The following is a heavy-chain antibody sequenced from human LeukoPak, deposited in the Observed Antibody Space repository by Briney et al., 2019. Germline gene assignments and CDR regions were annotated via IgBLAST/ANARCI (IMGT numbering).Heavy chain of an antibody. CDR3: AKKAQYNGNYPLDY. CDR1: GFAFSSNW. D-gene: IGHD1-26*01. J-gene: IGHJ4*02. CDR2: INSGGSGT. V-gene: IGHV3-74*01. Sequence: GGSLRLSCAASGFAFSSNWMHWVRQTPGKGLVWVSRINSGGSGTSYADSVEGRFTISRDNSKNTLYLQMNSLRAEDTALYFCAKKAQYNGNYPLDYWGQGTLVTVSS.